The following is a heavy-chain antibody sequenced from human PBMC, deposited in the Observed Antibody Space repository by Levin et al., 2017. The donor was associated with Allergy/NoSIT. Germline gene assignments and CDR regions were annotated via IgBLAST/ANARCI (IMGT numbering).Heavy chain of an antibody. D-gene: IGHD5-18*01. V-gene: IGHV1-2*02. CDR1: GYTFTGYY. J-gene: IGHJ4*02. CDR2: INPNGGGT. CDR3: ARFAYSLPDY. Sequence: GESLKISCKVSGYTFTGYYIHWVRQAPGQGLEWMGWINPNGGGTKYAQKFQGRVTMTRDTSISTAYMDLSRLRSDDTAVYYCARFAYSLPDYWGQGTLVTVSS.